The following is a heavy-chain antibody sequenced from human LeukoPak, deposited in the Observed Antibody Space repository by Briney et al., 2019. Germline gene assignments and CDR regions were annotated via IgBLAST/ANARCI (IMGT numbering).Heavy chain of an antibody. CDR3: ARGPYPDY. Sequence: GGTLRLSCAASGFTFSSYAMHWVRQAPRKGLEWVAVISYDGSNKYYADSVKGRFTISRDNAKNLLYLQMNSLRAEDTAVYYCARGPYPDYWGQGTLVTVSS. CDR2: ISYDGSNK. V-gene: IGHV3-30*04. CDR1: GFTFSSYA. J-gene: IGHJ4*02.